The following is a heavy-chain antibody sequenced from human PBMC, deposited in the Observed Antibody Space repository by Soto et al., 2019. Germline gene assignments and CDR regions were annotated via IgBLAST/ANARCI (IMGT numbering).Heavy chain of an antibody. CDR3: AGIAAAGTDYYYYYGMDV. D-gene: IGHD6-13*01. Sequence: GAAVMVSCNTAGGTFSSYAISWWRQAPGQGLEWMGGIIPIFGTANYAQKFQGRVTITADDSTSTAYMELSSLRSEDTAVYYCAGIAAAGTDYYYYYGMDVWGQGTTVTVSS. CDR2: IIPIFGTA. J-gene: IGHJ6*02. V-gene: IGHV1-69*13. CDR1: GGTFSSYA.